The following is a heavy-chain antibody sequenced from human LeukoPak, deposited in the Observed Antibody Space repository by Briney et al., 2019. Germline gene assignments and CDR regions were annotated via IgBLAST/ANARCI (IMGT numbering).Heavy chain of an antibody. CDR3: ARDYGDFAAFDI. CDR1: GFTFSSYW. CDR2: INSDGSST. J-gene: IGHJ3*02. V-gene: IGHV3-74*01. Sequence: PGGSLRLSCAASGFTFSSYWMHWVRQAPGKGLVWVSRINSDGSSTSYADSEKGRFTISRDNAKNTLYLQMNSLRAEDTAVYYCARDYGDFAAFDIWGQGTMVTVSS. D-gene: IGHD4-17*01.